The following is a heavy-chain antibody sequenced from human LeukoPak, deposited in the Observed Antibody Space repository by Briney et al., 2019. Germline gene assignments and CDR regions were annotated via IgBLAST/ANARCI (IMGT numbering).Heavy chain of an antibody. D-gene: IGHD3-10*01. Sequence: SQTPSLTCAISGDSVSSNSAAWNWIRQSPSRGLEWLGRTYYRSKWYNDYAVSVKSRITINPDTSKNQFSLQLNSVTPEDTAVYYCARGVGPGVTITMVRGPYYYYYMDVWGKGTTVTISS. CDR3: ARGVGPGVTITMVRGPYYYYYMDV. CDR2: TYYRSKWYN. CDR1: GDSVSSNSAA. J-gene: IGHJ6*03. V-gene: IGHV6-1*01.